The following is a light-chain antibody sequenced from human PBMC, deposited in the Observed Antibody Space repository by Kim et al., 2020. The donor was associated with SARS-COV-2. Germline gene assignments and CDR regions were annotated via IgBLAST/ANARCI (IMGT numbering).Light chain of an antibody. CDR2: NNN. Sequence: QSVVSQPPSASGTPGQSVTISCSGGTSDIGSNSIYWYKQLPGTAPRLLIHNNNQRPLGVPDRFSGSRSGTSASLAISGLQSEDEADYICAVWDDSLTGPVFGGGTKLTVL. CDR3: AVWDDSLTGPV. J-gene: IGLJ3*02. V-gene: IGLV1-47*02. CDR1: TSDIGSNS.